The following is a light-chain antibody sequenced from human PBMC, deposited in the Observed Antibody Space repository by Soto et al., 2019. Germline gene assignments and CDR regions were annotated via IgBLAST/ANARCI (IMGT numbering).Light chain of an antibody. CDR3: QLYCSSPLYT. V-gene: IGKV3-20*01. CDR2: GAS. J-gene: IGKJ2*01. Sequence: EIVLTQSPGTLSLSPGERATLSCRASQSVNSSYLSWYQQKPGQAPRLLIYGASSRATGIPDRFSGSGSGTDFILTISRLEPEDFAVYYCQLYCSSPLYTFGQGTELEIK. CDR1: QSVNSSY.